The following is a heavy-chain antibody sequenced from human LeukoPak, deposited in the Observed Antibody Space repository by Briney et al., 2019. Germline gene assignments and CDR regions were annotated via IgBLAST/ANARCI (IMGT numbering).Heavy chain of an antibody. CDR2: ISVSGGST. CDR1: GFTFSSYA. CDR3: AKDLDSSRFFDY. Sequence: GGSLRLSCAASGFTFSSYAMSWVRQAPGKGLEWVSAISVSGGSTYYADSVKGRFTISRDNSKNTLYLQMNSLRAEDTAVYYCAKDLDSSRFFDYWGQGTLVTVSS. J-gene: IGHJ4*02. D-gene: IGHD6-6*01. V-gene: IGHV3-23*01.